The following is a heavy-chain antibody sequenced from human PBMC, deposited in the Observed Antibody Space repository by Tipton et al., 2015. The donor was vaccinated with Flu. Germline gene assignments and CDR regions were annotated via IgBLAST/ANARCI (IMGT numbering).Heavy chain of an antibody. V-gene: IGHV3-33*01. CDR2: IWYDGSNK. CDR3: ARGYDILTDGGGYFDY. CDR1: GFTFSNFA. J-gene: IGHJ4*02. D-gene: IGHD3-9*01. Sequence: QLVQSGAEVKKPGESLKISCKGSGFTFSNFAMHWVRQAPGKGLEWVAGIWYDGSNKYYADSVKGRFTISRDNSKNTLYLQMNSLRAEDTAVYYCARGYDILTDGGGYFDYWGQGTLVTVSS.